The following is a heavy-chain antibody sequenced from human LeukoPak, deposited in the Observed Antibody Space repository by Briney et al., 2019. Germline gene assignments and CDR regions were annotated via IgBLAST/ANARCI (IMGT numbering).Heavy chain of an antibody. CDR2: IYHSGST. CDR1: GGSISSGGYS. D-gene: IGHD2-15*01. J-gene: IGHJ4*02. CDR3: ARVYCSGGSCYFDY. Sequence: SETQSLTCAVSGGSISSGGYSWSWIRQPPGQGLEWIGYIYHSGSTYYNPSLKSRVTISIDMSKNQFSLKLSSVTAADTAVYYCARVYCSGGSCYFDYWGQGTLVTVSS. V-gene: IGHV4-30-2*01.